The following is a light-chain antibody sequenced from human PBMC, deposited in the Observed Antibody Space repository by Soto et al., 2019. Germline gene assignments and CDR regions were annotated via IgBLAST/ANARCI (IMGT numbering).Light chain of an antibody. CDR2: AAS. V-gene: IGKV1D-12*01. Sequence: DIQMTQSPSSVSASVGDRVTITCRASQDISSWLAWYQHKPGKAPSLLIYAASSLQSGVTSRFRGSGSGTDFALTIAGLESEDFENYYCQQANSFPLTFGGGTKVEIK. CDR3: QQANSFPLT. CDR1: QDISSW. J-gene: IGKJ4*01.